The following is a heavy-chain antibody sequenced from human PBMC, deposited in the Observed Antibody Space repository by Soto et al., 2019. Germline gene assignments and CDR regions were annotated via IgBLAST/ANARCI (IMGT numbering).Heavy chain of an antibody. CDR3: ARADRAVAGETFAL. V-gene: IGHV1-3*04. CDR1: GYSFTTYA. CDR2: IHTGNGYT. J-gene: IGHJ4*02. Sequence: QVLLVQSGAEVKKPGASVRVSCKASGYSFTTYAMHWVRQAPGQRLEWMAWIHTGNGYTKYSQTFQDRVTITRDTPASTFYMELTSLRSEDTAVYFWARADRAVAGETFALWGQGTLVTVSS. D-gene: IGHD6-19*01.